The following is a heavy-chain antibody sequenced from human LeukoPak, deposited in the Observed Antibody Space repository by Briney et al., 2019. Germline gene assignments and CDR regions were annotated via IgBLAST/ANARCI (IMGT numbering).Heavy chain of an antibody. CDR1: GFTFSSYA. Sequence: GGSLRLSCAASGFTFSSYAMSWVHQAPGKGLEWVSAISGSGGSTYYADSVKDRFTISRDNSKNTLYLQMNSLRAEDTAVYYCAKPYYDFWSGYSSHFDYWGQGTLVTVSS. V-gene: IGHV3-23*01. D-gene: IGHD3-3*01. CDR2: ISGSGGST. CDR3: AKPYYDFWSGYSSHFDY. J-gene: IGHJ4*02.